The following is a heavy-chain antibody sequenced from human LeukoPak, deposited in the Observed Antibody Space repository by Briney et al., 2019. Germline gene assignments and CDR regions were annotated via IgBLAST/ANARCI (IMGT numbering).Heavy chain of an antibody. J-gene: IGHJ4*02. Sequence: GSLRLSCAASGFTFSDYYMSWIRQAPGKGLEWVSYISSSGSTIYYADSVRGRFTISRDNAKNSLYLQMNSLRAEDTAVYYCARAFYDFLTGYPAYFDYWGQGTLVTVSS. V-gene: IGHV3-11*04. CDR1: GFTFSDYY. CDR3: ARAFYDFLTGYPAYFDY. CDR2: ISSSGSTI. D-gene: IGHD3-9*01.